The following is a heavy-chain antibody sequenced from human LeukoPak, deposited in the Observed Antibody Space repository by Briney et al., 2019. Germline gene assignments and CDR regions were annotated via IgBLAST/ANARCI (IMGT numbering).Heavy chain of an antibody. V-gene: IGHV3-48*02. CDR1: GFTFSSYG. CDR3: ARAMRSGYDY. Sequence: PGGSLRLSCAASGFTFSSYGMNWVRQAPGKGLEWVSYIGSSSSPIYYADSVKGRFTISRDNAKNSLYLQMNSLGDEDTAVYYCARAMRSGYDYWGQGTLVTVSS. J-gene: IGHJ4*02. CDR2: IGSSSSPI. D-gene: IGHD5-12*01.